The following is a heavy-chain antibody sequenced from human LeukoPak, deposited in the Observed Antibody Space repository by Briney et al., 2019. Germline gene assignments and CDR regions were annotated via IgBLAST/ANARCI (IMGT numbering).Heavy chain of an antibody. CDR2: IFHSGST. CDR1: GYSISSGYY. J-gene: IGHJ4*02. D-gene: IGHD4-23*01. Sequence: SETLSLTCTVSGYSISSGYYWGWIRQPPGKGLEWIGSIFHSGSTYYNPSLKSRVTISVDTSKNQFSLKLSSVTAADTAAYYCARAPFIQSDYGGSFDYWGQGTLVTVSS. CDR3: ARAPFIQSDYGGSFDY. V-gene: IGHV4-38-2*02.